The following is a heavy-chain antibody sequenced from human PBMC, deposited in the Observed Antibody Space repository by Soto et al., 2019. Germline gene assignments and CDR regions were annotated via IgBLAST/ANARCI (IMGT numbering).Heavy chain of an antibody. Sequence: HPGGSLRLSCAASGFTLGGYWMHWVRQGPGKGLVWVARIKSDGSEIYYEDSVKGRFTISRDNAKNTLYLQMNSLRAEDTAVYHCARSDWFDPWGQGTLVTVSS. CDR1: GFTLGGYW. V-gene: IGHV3-74*01. CDR2: IKSDGSEI. J-gene: IGHJ5*02. CDR3: ARSDWFDP.